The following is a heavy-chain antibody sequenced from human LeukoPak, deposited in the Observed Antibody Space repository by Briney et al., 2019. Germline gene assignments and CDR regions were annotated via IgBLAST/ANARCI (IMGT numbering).Heavy chain of an antibody. CDR2: ISYAGSHK. Sequence: PGGSLRLSCAASGFTFSSYAMHWVRQAPGKGLEWVAVISYAGSHKYYADSVKGRFTISRDISKNTLYLQMNSLRAEDTAVYYCIKDRDDSNFDAFDIWGQGTMVTVSS. J-gene: IGHJ3*02. V-gene: IGHV3-30*04. CDR1: GFTFSSYA. CDR3: IKDRDDSNFDAFDI. D-gene: IGHD3-22*01.